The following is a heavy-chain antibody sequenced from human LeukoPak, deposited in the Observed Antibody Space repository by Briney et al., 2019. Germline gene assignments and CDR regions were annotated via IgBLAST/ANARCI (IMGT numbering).Heavy chain of an antibody. CDR3: AKTTLYDFWSGYSVYFDY. D-gene: IGHD3-3*01. CDR2: ISGSGDNI. J-gene: IGHJ4*02. Sequence: GGSLRLSCAASGFTFSSYAMSWVRQAPGKGLEWVSLISGSGDNIYYADSVKGRFTFSRDNSKNTLYLQMNSLRAEDTAVYYCAKTTLYDFWSGYSVYFDYWGQGTLVTVSS. CDR1: GFTFSSYA. V-gene: IGHV3-23*01.